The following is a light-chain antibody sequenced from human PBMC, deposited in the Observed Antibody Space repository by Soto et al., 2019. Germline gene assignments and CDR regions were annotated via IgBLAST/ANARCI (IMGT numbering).Light chain of an antibody. V-gene: IGLV2-23*01. CDR2: EGS. J-gene: IGLJ3*02. CDR3: CSYAGSSTP. CDR1: SSDVGSYNL. Sequence: QSALTQPASVSGSPGQSITISCTGTSSDVGSYNLVSWYQQHPGKAPKLMIYEGSKRPSGVSNRFSGTQAGNTVSLTISGLQSEDEADYYCCSYAGSSTPFGGGTKLTLL.